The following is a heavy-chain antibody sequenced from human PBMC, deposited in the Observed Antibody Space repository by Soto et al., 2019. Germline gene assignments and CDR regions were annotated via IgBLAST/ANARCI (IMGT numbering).Heavy chain of an antibody. CDR2: ISGSGGST. CDR3: AKDRVFSGYDTTGHCDY. V-gene: IGHV3-23*01. Sequence: EVQLLESGGGLVQPGGSLRLSCAASGFTFSSYAMSWVRQAPGKGLEWVSAISGSGGSTYYADPVKGRFTISRDNSKNTLYLQMNSLRAEDTAVYYCAKDRVFSGYDTTGHCDYWGQGTLVTVSS. D-gene: IGHD5-12*01. CDR1: GFTFSSYA. J-gene: IGHJ4*02.